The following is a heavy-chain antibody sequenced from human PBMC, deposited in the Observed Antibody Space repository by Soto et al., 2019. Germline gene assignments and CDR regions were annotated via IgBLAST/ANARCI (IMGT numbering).Heavy chain of an antibody. CDR3: AKARHSGDFAGSYDS. CDR1: GFSFIDYG. V-gene: IGHV3-23*01. CDR2: IGGRGGNA. J-gene: IGHJ5*02. D-gene: IGHD2-21*02. Sequence: GESLRLSCAASGFSFIDYGINWVRQVPGRGLEYVAGIGGRGGNAFYADSMKGRFSISRDNSKNTVYLHMHNLRVDDSAMYYCAKARHSGDFAGSYDSWGQGTLVTVSS.